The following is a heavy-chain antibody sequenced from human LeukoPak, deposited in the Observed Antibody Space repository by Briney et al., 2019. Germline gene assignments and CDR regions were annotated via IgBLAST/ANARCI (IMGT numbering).Heavy chain of an antibody. CDR1: GFTFSSYW. CDR3: ATIYSGYGGYFDY. J-gene: IGHJ4*02. D-gene: IGHD5-12*01. V-gene: IGHV3-7*01. CDR2: IKHDGSAK. Sequence: PGGSLRLSCAASGFTFSSYWMSWIRQAPGKGLEWVANIKHDGSAKYYVDSVKGGFTISRDNAKNSLYLQMNSVRAEDTAVYYCATIYSGYGGYFDYWGQGTLVTVSS.